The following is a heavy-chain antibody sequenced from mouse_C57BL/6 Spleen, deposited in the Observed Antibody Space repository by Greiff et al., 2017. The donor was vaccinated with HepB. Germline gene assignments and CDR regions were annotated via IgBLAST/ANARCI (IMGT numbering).Heavy chain of an antibody. V-gene: IGHV1-82*01. CDR1: GYAFSSSW. D-gene: IGHD1-1*01. J-gene: IGHJ3*01. CDR3: ARAYYYGSSYGWFAY. CDR2: IYPGDGDT. Sequence: VQLQESGPELVKPGASVKISCKASGYAFSSSWMNWVKQRPGKGLEWIGRIYPGDGDTNYNGKFKGKATLTADKSSSTAYMQLSSLTSEDSAVYFCARAYYYGSSYGWFAYWGQGTLVTVSA.